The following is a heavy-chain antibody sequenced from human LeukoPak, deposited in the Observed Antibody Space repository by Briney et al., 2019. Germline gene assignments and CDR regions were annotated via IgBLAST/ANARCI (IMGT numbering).Heavy chain of an antibody. D-gene: IGHD5-12*01. Sequence: GGSLRLSCAASGFTFSSYGMHWVRQAPGKGLEWVAFIRYDGSNKYYADSVEGRFTISRDNSKNTLYLQMKSLRAEDTAVYYCAKGGGYEAQYYYYYLDVWGKGTTVTISS. J-gene: IGHJ6*03. CDR2: IRYDGSNK. CDR3: AKGGGYEAQYYYYYLDV. V-gene: IGHV3-30*02. CDR1: GFTFSSYG.